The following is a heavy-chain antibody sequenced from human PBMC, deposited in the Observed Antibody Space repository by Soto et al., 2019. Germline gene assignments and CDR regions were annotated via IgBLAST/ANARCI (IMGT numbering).Heavy chain of an antibody. CDR1: GYTFTSYG. D-gene: IGHD3-3*01. V-gene: IGHV1-18*01. CDR2: ISAYKGNT. CDR3: ARGGVVIPKSGHWFDP. Sequence: QVQLVQSGAEVKKPGASVKVSCKASGYTFTSYGISWVRQAPGQGLEWMGWISAYKGNTNYAQKLQGRVTMTKSTSASTAYMELRSLRSDDTAVYYCARGGVVIPKSGHWFDPWGQGTLVTVSS. J-gene: IGHJ5*02.